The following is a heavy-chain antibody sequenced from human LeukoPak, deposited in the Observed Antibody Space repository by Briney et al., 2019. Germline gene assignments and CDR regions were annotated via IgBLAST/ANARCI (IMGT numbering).Heavy chain of an antibody. D-gene: IGHD3-9*01. Sequence: ASVKVSCKASGYTFTSYGISWLRQAPGQGLEWMGIINPSGGSTSYAQKFQGRVTMTRDTSTSTVYMELSSLRSEDTAVYYCARVDILTGYYSYWGQGTLVTVSS. CDR1: GYTFTSYG. CDR3: ARVDILTGYYSY. CDR2: INPSGGST. V-gene: IGHV1-46*01. J-gene: IGHJ4*02.